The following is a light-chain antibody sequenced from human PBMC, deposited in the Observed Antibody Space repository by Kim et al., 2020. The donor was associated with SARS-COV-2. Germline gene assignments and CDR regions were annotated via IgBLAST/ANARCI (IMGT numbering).Light chain of an antibody. CDR2: DAS. J-gene: IGKJ5*01. CDR3: QHFNNHPIT. CDR1: QGISSA. Sequence: AIQLTQSPSSLSASVGDRVTITCRASQGISSALAWYQQKPGKAPKFLIYDASSLESGVPSRFSGSGSGTDFTLTISSLQPEDFATYYCQHFNNHPITFGQGTRRGIK. V-gene: IGKV1D-13*01.